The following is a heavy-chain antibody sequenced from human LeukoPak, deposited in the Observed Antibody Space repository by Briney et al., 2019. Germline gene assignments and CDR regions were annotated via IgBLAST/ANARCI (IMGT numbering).Heavy chain of an antibody. CDR3: ARDLPLSSSPSRVPDY. V-gene: IGHV1-18*01. CDR2: ISAYNGNT. Sequence: ASVRVSCKASVYTFTIYGISWVRQAPGQGLEWMGWISAYNGNTNYAQKLQGRVTMTTDTSTSTAYMELRSLRSDDTAVYYCARDLPLSSSPSRVPDYWGQGTLVTVSS. J-gene: IGHJ4*02. CDR1: VYTFTIYG. D-gene: IGHD2-2*01.